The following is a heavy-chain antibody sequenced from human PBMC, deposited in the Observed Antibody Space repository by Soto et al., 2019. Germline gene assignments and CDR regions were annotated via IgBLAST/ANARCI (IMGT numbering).Heavy chain of an antibody. CDR2: IYYSGST. J-gene: IGHJ4*02. V-gene: IGHV4-39*01. D-gene: IGHD3-22*01. CDR3: ARHDSSGYPNPRFDY. Sequence: QLQLQESGPGLVKPSETLSLTCTVSGGSISSSSYYWGWIRQPPGKGLEWIGSIYYSGSTYYNPSLKSRVTISVDTSKNQFSLKLSSVTAADTAVYYCARHDSSGYPNPRFDYWGQGTLVTVSS. CDR1: GGSISSSSYY.